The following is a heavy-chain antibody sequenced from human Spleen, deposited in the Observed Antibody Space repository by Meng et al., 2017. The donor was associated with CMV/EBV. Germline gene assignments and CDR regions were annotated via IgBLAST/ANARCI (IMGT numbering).Heavy chain of an antibody. J-gene: IGHJ4*02. CDR1: GFTFDRSA. CDR2: SGYNSDYI. D-gene: IGHD2-8*01. Sequence: SLKISCAASGFTFDRSAIHWVRKVPGKGLEWVSGSGYNSDYIGYADSVKGRFTISRDNAKNSVYLQMSSLRPEDTALYYCARDDCGNYCTLADWGQGTLVTVSS. CDR3: ARDDCGNYCTLAD. V-gene: IGHV3-9*01.